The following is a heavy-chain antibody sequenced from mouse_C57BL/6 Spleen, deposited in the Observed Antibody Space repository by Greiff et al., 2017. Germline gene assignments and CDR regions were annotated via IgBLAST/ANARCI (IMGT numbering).Heavy chain of an antibody. Sequence: QVQLQQPGTELVKPGASVKLSCKASGYTFTSYWMHWVKQRPGQGLEWIGNINPSNGGTNYNEKFKSKATLTVDKSSSTAYMQLSSLTSEDSAVYYCARGGFMTTVVDRYFDVWGTGTTVTVSS. CDR2: INPSNGGT. V-gene: IGHV1-53*01. CDR3: ARGGFMTTVVDRYFDV. J-gene: IGHJ1*03. D-gene: IGHD1-1*01. CDR1: GYTFTSYW.